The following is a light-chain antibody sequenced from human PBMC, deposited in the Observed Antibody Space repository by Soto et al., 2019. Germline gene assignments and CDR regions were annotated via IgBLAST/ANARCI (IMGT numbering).Light chain of an antibody. CDR1: QNIRSR. CDR2: DAS. Sequence: EVLMTQPPASLCASPGESVTLPCRASQNIRSRLAWYQQRPGQAPRLLIYDASTRATGIPPGFSGIGCGTEFTLTISSLQSEDFAVYYCQQYHNCPRTFGQGTRWRS. V-gene: IGKV3-15*01. J-gene: IGKJ1*01. CDR3: QQYHNCPRT.